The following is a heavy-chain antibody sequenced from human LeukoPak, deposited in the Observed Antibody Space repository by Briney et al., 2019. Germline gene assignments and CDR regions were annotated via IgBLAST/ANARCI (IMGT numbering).Heavy chain of an antibody. Sequence: SETLSLTCTVSGGSLSSGSYYWSWIRQPPGKGLEWIGYIYYSGSTDYNPSLKSRVTISVDTSKNQFSLKLSSVTAADTAVYYCARGRLRYYFDYWGQGTLVTVSS. D-gene: IGHD4-17*01. J-gene: IGHJ4*02. V-gene: IGHV4-61*01. CDR3: ARGRLRYYFDY. CDR1: GGSLSSGSYY. CDR2: IYYSGST.